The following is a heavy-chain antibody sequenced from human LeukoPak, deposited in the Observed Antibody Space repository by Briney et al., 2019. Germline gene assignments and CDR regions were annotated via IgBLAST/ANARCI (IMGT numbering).Heavy chain of an antibody. CDR3: AKAVVVVPAATPFDY. D-gene: IGHD2-2*01. CDR1: GFTVSSNS. CDR2: IYSDNT. J-gene: IGHJ4*02. V-gene: IGHV3-53*01. Sequence: GGSLRLSCTVSGFTVSSNSMSWVRQAPGKGLEWVSFIYSDNTHYSDSVKGRFTISRDNSKITLYLQMNGLRAEDTALFYCAKAVVVVPAATPFDYWGLGTLVTVSS.